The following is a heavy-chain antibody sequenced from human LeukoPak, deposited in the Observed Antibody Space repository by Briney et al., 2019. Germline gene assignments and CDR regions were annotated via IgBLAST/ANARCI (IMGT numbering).Heavy chain of an antibody. J-gene: IGHJ5*02. CDR1: GGSFSGYY. D-gene: IGHD6-6*01. Sequence: SETLSLTCAVYGGSFSGYYWSWIRQPPGKGLEWIGEINHSGSTNYNPSLKSRVTISVDTSKNQSSLKLSSVTAADTAVYYCARGRAARRFDPWGQGTLVTVSS. CDR3: ARGRAARRFDP. V-gene: IGHV4-34*01. CDR2: INHSGST.